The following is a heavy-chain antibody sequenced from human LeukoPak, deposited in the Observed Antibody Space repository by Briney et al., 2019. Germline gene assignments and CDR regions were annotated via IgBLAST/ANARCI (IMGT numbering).Heavy chain of an antibody. J-gene: IGHJ6*02. CDR1: RFIYISYS. V-gene: IGHV3-21*01. Sequence: GGSLRLSCAASRFIYISYSMNWVRQAPAKGLEWVSSISSSSSYIYYADSVKGRFTISRDNAKNSLYLQMNSLRAEDTAVYYCARDSGYSGMDVWGQGTTVTVSS. D-gene: IGHD6-19*01. CDR2: ISSSSSYI. CDR3: ARDSGYSGMDV.